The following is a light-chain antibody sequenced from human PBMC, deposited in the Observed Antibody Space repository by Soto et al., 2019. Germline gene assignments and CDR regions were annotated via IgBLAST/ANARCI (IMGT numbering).Light chain of an antibody. V-gene: IGKV1-5*03. CDR1: QSISTW. J-gene: IGKJ1*01. CDR2: KAS. CDR3: QHDNCYPPT. Sequence: DIQMTQSPSTLSASVGDRATITCRASQSISTWLAWYQQEPGKAPKLLIHKASSFQSALPSRFSGSGSGTDFTLTISRLHPDVFATYYYQHDNCYPPTFGQGTKVVVK.